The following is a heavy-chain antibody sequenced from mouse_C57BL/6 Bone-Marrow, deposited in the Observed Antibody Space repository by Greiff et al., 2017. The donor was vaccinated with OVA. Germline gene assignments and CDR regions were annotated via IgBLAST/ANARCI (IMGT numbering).Heavy chain of an antibody. D-gene: IGHD1-1*01. CDR3: ARDWAYYYGSSYPIYYAMDY. CDR2: ISYDGIN. CDR1: GYSITSGYY. Sequence: EVKVEESGPGLVKPSQSLSLTCSVTGYSITSGYYWNWIRQFPGNNLEWMGYISYDGINNYNPSLKNRISLTRDTSKNQFFLKLNSVTTEDTATYYCARDWAYYYGSSYPIYYAMDYWGQGTSVAVSS. J-gene: IGHJ4*01. V-gene: IGHV3-6*01.